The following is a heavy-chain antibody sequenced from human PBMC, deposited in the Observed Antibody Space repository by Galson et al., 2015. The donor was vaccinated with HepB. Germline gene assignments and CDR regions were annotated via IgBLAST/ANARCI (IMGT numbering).Heavy chain of an antibody. J-gene: IGHJ5*02. D-gene: IGHD3-22*01. CDR3: ARDLSSRVVVITSFWFDP. CDR2: ISAYNGNT. Sequence: SVKVSCKASGYTFTSYGISWVRQAPGQGLEWMGWISAYNGNTNYAQKLQGRVTMTTDTSTSTAYMELRSLRSDDTAVYYCARDLSSRVVVITSFWFDPWGQGTLVTVSS. V-gene: IGHV1-18*04. CDR1: GYTFTSYG.